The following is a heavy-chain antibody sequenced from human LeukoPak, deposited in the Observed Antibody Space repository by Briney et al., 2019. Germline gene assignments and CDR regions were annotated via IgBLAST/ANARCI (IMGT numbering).Heavy chain of an antibody. D-gene: IGHD4-17*01. CDR1: GGSISSSSYY. CDR2: IYYSGST. J-gene: IGHJ4*02. V-gene: IGHV4-39*01. Sequence: SETLSLTCTVSGGSISSSSYYWGWIRQPPGKGLEWFGSIYYSGSTYYNPSLKSRVTISVDTPKNQLSLNLRSVTAAGTAVYYCARHNGDYTTYIDYWGQGTLVTVSS. CDR3: ARHNGDYTTYIDY.